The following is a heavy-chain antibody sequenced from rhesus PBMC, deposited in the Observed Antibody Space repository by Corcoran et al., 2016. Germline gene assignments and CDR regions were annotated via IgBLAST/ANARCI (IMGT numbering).Heavy chain of an antibody. CDR1: GGSISSSNW. CDR2: ISGGGGCT. CDR3: AREPYYYSGSYSNFDY. V-gene: IGHV4-57*02. D-gene: IGHD3-16*01. J-gene: IGHJ4*01. Sequence: QLQLQESGPGLVKPSETMSLTCAVSGGSISSSNWWSWIRQPSGKGLEWIGRISGGGGCTSYNPSLQSRVTNSKDTSKKQFSLKLSSVTAADTAVYYCAREPYYYSGSYSNFDYWGQGVLVTVSS.